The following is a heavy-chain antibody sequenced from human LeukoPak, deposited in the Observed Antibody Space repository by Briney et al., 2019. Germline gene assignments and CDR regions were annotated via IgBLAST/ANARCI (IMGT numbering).Heavy chain of an antibody. CDR3: ASLYNGYGDY. V-gene: IGHV3-23*01. D-gene: IGHD5-12*01. CDR2: IIVTGDST. J-gene: IGHJ4*02. CDR1: GFTFRSHG. Sequence: GGSLRLSCAASGFTFRSHGMSWVRQAPGKGLEWVSGIIVTGDSTFYADPVKGRFTISRDNSRNTLYLHMNSLRVDDTAVYYCASLYNGYGDYWGQGALLTVSS.